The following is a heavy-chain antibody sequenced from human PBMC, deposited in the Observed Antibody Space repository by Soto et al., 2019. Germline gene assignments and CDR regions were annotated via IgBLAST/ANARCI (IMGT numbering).Heavy chain of an antibody. CDR3: ARGGDIVATTHLGQDYYYGMDV. V-gene: IGHV3-20*04. CDR1: GFTFDDYG. J-gene: IGHJ6*02. D-gene: IGHD5-12*01. Sequence: GGSLRLSCAASGFTFDDYGMSWVRQAPGKGLEWVSGINWNGGSTGYADSVKGRFTISRDNAKNSLYLQMNSLRAEDTALYYCARGGDIVATTHLGQDYYYGMDVWGQGTTVTVSS. CDR2: INWNGGST.